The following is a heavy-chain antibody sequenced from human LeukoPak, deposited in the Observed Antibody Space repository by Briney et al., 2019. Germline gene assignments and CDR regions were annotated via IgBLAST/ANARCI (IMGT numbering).Heavy chain of an antibody. CDR1: GGSINSYH. V-gene: IGHV3-53*01. J-gene: IGHJ4*02. D-gene: IGHD5-24*01. Sequence: PSETLSLTCTVSGGSINSYHWSWIRQPPGKGLEWVSVIYSGGSTYYADSVKGRFTISRDNSKNTLYLQMNSLRAEDTAVYYCARAGRDGYNYADYWGQGTLVTVPS. CDR2: IYSGGST. CDR3: ARAGRDGYNYADY.